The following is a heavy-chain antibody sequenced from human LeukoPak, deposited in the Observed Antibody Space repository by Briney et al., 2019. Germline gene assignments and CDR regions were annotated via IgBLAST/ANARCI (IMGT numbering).Heavy chain of an antibody. J-gene: IGHJ4*02. Sequence: SETLSLTCTVSGGSISSYYWSWIRQPPGKGLEWIGYIYYSGSTNYNPSLKSRVTISVDTSKNQFSLKLSSVTTADTAVYYCARVQAYGGKGYFDYWGQGTLVTVSS. D-gene: IGHD4-23*01. CDR2: IYYSGST. CDR1: GGSISSYY. V-gene: IGHV4-59*01. CDR3: ARVQAYGGKGYFDY.